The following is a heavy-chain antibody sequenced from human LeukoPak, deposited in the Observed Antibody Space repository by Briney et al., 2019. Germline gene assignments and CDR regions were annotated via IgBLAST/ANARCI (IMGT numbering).Heavy chain of an antibody. J-gene: IGHJ6*04. Sequence: GGSLRLSCAASGFTFSSYWMSWVRQAPGKGLEWVANIKQDGSEKYYVDSVKGRFTTSRDNAKNSLYLQMNSLRAEDTAVYYCARESSGWYYYYYGMDVWGKGTTVTVSS. CDR2: IKQDGSEK. CDR3: ARESSGWYYYYYGMDV. CDR1: GFTFSSYW. D-gene: IGHD6-19*01. V-gene: IGHV3-7*03.